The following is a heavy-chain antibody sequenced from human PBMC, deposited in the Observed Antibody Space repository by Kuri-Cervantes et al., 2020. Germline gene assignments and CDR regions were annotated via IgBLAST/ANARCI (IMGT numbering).Heavy chain of an antibody. CDR3: AKDVYSNYDYYYLEV. Sequence: GGSLRLSCAASGFTFSSYGMHWVRQAPGKGLEWVSYITSSSSNIYYADSVKGRFTISRDNAKSSLFLEMNTLRVEDTALYYCAKDVYSNYDYYYLEVWGKGTTVTVSS. V-gene: IGHV3-48*01. CDR1: GFTFSSYG. J-gene: IGHJ6*03. CDR2: ITSSSSNI. D-gene: IGHD4-11*01.